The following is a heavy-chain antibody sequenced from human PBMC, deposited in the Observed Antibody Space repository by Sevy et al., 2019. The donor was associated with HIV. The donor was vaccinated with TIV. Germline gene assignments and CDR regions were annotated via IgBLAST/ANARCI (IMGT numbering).Heavy chain of an antibody. CDR3: AAEDMTTFRGHLRVFDI. CDR2: IVVGSDVT. CDR1: GFTFSSSA. V-gene: IGHV1-58*01. D-gene: IGHD3-16*01. Sequence: ASVKVSCKTSGFTFSSSAVQWVRQVRGQRLEWIGWIVVGSDVTNYAQNFQERVTISRDVSTKTVYMDLTSLRSEDTAVYYCAAEDMTTFRGHLRVFDIWGKGTMVTVSS. J-gene: IGHJ3*02.